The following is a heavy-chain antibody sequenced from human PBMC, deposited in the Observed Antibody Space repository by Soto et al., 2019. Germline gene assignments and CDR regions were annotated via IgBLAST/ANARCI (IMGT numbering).Heavy chain of an antibody. Sequence: GASVKVSCKASGYTFTSYGIIWVRQAPGQGLEWMGWISAYNGNTNYAQKLQGRVTMTTDTSTSTAYMELRSLRSDDTAVYYCASNIVATMADAFDIWGQGTMVTVS. J-gene: IGHJ3*02. CDR1: GYTFTSYG. CDR3: ASNIVATMADAFDI. D-gene: IGHD5-12*01. V-gene: IGHV1-18*01. CDR2: ISAYNGNT.